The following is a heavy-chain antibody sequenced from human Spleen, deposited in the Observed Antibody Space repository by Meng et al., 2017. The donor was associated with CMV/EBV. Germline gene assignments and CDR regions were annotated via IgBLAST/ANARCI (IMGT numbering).Heavy chain of an antibody. CDR1: GFTFSSYD. CDR3: AREAFGEDPFDI. J-gene: IGHJ3*02. CDR2: ISSSNTYI. D-gene: IGHD3-10*01. V-gene: IGHV3-21*01. Sequence: GGSLRLSCAASGFTFSSYDMNWVRQAPGRGLEWVSFISSSNTYIYYADSVKGRFTISRDNAKNSLYLQMNSLRAEDSAVYYCAREAFGEDPFDIWGQGTMVTVSS.